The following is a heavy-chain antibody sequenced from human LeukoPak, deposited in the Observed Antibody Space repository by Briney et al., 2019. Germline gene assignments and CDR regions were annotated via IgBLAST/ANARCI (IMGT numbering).Heavy chain of an antibody. CDR1: EFTLSNYW. CDR2: IIQDGIEK. J-gene: IGHJ4*02. D-gene: IGHD3-9*01. V-gene: IGHV3-7*05. Sequence: GGSLRLSCAASEFTLSNYWMTWVRQAPGKGLEWVANIIQDGIEKYYMDSVKGRFTISRDNAKNSLYLQMNSLRAEDTAVYYCASVHYDILTGYSDYWGQGTLVTVSS. CDR3: ASVHYDILTGYSDY.